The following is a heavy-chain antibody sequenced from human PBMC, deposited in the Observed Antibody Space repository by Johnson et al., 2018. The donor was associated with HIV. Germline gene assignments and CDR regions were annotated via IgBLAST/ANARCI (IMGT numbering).Heavy chain of an antibody. CDR3: ARGQWLVPGAFDI. CDR2: ISSSGRTI. D-gene: IGHD6-19*01. CDR1: GFTFGDYY. Sequence: QVQLVESGGGLVKPGGSLRLSCAASGFTFGDYYMSWIRQAPGKGLEWVSSISSSGRTIYYVDSVKGRFTISRDNTKNSLYLQMNSVGDDDTAVYYCARGQWLVPGAFDIWGQGTMVTVSS. V-gene: IGHV3-11*04. J-gene: IGHJ3*02.